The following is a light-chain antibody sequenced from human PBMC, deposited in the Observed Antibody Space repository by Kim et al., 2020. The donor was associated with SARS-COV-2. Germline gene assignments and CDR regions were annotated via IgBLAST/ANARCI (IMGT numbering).Light chain of an antibody. Sequence: SSELTQDPALSVALGQTVRITCQGDSLRGYFASWYQQKPGQAPLLVLYGDNQRPSGIPDRFSGSISGDTASLTITEARAEDEADYYCNSRDSSGNHLVFG. CDR2: GDN. J-gene: IGLJ3*02. CDR3: NSRDSSGNHLV. V-gene: IGLV3-19*01. CDR1: SLRGYF.